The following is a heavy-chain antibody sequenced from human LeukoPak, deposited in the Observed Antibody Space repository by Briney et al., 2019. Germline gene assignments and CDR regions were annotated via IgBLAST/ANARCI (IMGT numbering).Heavy chain of an antibody. J-gene: IGHJ4*02. V-gene: IGHV1-2*02. Sequence: ASVKVSCKASGYTFTGYYMHWVRQAPGQGLEWMGWINPSSGGTNYAQKFQGRVTMTRDTSISTAYMELSSLRAEDTAVYYCARDLLGSATSYSSGAWDYWGQGTLVTVSS. D-gene: IGHD3-9*01. CDR2: INPSSGGT. CDR3: ARDLLGSATSYSSGAWDY. CDR1: GYTFTGYY.